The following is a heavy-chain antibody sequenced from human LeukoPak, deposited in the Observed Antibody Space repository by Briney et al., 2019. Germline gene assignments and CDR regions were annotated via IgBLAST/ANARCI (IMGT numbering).Heavy chain of an antibody. CDR1: GFIFRNYG. Sequence: GSLRLSCAASGFIFRNYGMNWVRQPPGKGLEWIGDINHTGSTTYNPSLKSRVTMSVDTSKNQFSLKLNSVTAADTAVYYCAKSNGYGLIDIWGQGTMVTVSS. V-gene: IGHV4-4*02. J-gene: IGHJ3*02. CDR2: INHTGST. D-gene: IGHD3-10*01. CDR3: AKSNGYGLIDI.